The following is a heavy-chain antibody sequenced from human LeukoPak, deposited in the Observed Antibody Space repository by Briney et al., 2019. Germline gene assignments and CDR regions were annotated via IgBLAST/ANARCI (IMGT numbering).Heavy chain of an antibody. CDR3: ARVYGDYRRFDY. J-gene: IGHJ4*02. Sequence: SETLSLTCTVSGVSISSSNSYWGWIRQPPGKGLEWIGSIYYSGNTYYNASLKSQVSISIDTSKNQFSLKLSSVTAADTAVYYCARVYGDYRRFDYWGQGTLVTVSS. D-gene: IGHD4-17*01. CDR1: GVSISSSNSY. CDR2: IYYSGNT. V-gene: IGHV4-39*01.